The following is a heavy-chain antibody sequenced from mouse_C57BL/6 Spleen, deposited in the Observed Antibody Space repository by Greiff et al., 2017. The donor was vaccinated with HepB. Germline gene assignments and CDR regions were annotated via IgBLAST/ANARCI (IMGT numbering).Heavy chain of an antibody. CDR3: ARRGGYPLSMDY. V-gene: IGHV1-64*01. CDR2: IHPNSGST. CDR1: GYTFTSYW. D-gene: IGHD2-2*01. Sequence: VKLQQPGAELVKPGASVKLSCKASGYTFTSYWMHWVKQRPGQGLEWIGMIHPNSGSTNYNEKFKSKATLTVDKSSSTAYMQLSSLTSEDSAVYYCARRGGYPLSMDYWGQGTSVTVSS. J-gene: IGHJ4*01.